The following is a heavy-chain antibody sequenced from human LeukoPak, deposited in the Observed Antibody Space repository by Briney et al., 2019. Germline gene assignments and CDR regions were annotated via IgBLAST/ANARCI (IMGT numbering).Heavy chain of an antibody. J-gene: IGHJ4*02. D-gene: IGHD5-24*01. CDR1: GFTFSSYA. Sequence: GGSLRLSCAASGFTFSSYAMSWVRQAPGKGLEWVSAISGSGGSTYYADSVKGRFTISRDNAKNSLYLQMNSLRAEDTAVYYCARVLLSEMAAFDYWGQGTLVTVSS. V-gene: IGHV3-23*01. CDR3: ARVLLSEMAAFDY. CDR2: ISGSGGST.